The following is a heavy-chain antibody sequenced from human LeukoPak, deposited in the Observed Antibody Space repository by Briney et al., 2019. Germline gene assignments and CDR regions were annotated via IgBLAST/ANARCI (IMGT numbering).Heavy chain of an antibody. Sequence: NSSETLSLTCTVSGGSISSSSYYWGWIRQPPGKGLEWIAHSSGNTGYNPSLKSRVTLSLDTSKNHFSLKVTSMTAADTGVYYCARSLPGAIGAADLWGQGTLVTVSS. CDR3: ARSLPGAIGAADL. J-gene: IGHJ4*02. V-gene: IGHV4-39*07. D-gene: IGHD6-13*01. CDR2: HSSGNT. CDR1: GGSISSSSYY.